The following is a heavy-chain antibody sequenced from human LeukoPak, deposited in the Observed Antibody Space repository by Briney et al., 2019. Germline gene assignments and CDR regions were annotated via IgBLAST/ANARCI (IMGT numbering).Heavy chain of an antibody. CDR3: ASRITMIVVPPDY. CDR2: ISYDGSNK. J-gene: IGHJ4*02. V-gene: IGHV3-30*04. D-gene: IGHD3-22*01. Sequence: PGRSLRLSCAASGFTFNRYALHWVRQAPGKGLEWVAVISYDGSNKYYADSVKGGFTISRDNSKNTLYLQMNSLRPEDTAVYYCASRITMIVVPPDYWGQGTLVTVSS. CDR1: GFTFNRYA.